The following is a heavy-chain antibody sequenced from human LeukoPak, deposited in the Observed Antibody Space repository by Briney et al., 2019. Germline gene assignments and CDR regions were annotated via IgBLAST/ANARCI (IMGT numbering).Heavy chain of an antibody. Sequence: ASVKVSCKVSGYTLTELSMHWVGQARGKGREWMGGFDPEDGETIYAQKFQGRVTMTEDTSTDTAYMEMSSLRSEETAVYYCGTEGSGIAARLWGQGTLVTVSS. J-gene: IGHJ4*02. CDR1: GYTLTELS. CDR2: FDPEDGET. V-gene: IGHV1-24*01. D-gene: IGHD6-6*01. CDR3: GTEGSGIAARL.